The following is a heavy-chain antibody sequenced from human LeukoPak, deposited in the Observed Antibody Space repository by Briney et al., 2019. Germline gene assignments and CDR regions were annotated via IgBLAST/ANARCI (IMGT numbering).Heavy chain of an antibody. V-gene: IGHV1-18*04. J-gene: IGHJ6*03. CDR3: ARSTGYYDSSGRHYYYYMDV. CDR2: ISAYNGNT. Sequence: SVTVSCKPSGYTFTGYYMHWVRQAPGQGLEWMGWISAYNGNTNYAQKLQGRVTMTTDTSTSTAYMGLRSLRSDDTAVYYCARSTGYYDSSGRHYYYYMDVWGKGTTVTISS. D-gene: IGHD3-22*01. CDR1: GYTFTGYY.